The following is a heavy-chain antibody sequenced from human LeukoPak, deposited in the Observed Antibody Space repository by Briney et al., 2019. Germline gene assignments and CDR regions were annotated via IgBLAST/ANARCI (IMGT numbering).Heavy chain of an antibody. CDR2: INSDGSST. Sequence: PGGSPRLSCAASEFTFSNHWMHWVRQAPGEGLVWVSFINSDGSSTSYADYVKGRFTISRDNARNTLYLQMNSLRVEDTALYFCVKGSDCISASCYARAPFNWLESWGQGSLVTVSS. CDR1: EFTFSNHW. D-gene: IGHD2-2*01. J-gene: IGHJ5*01. CDR3: VKGSDCISASCYARAPFNWLES. V-gene: IGHV3-74*01.